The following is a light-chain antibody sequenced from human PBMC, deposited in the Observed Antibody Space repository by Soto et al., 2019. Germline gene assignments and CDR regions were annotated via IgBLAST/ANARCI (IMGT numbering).Light chain of an antibody. V-gene: IGKV3-15*01. J-gene: IGKJ3*01. CDR1: QSVSSN. Sequence: EIVMTQSPATLSVSPGERATLSCRASQSVSSNLAWYQQKPGQAPRLLIYGASTRATGIPARFSGSGSGTEFTLTISSLQSEDFAVYYCQQSGRSLQTFGPGTKVDIK. CDR3: QQSGRSLQT. CDR2: GAS.